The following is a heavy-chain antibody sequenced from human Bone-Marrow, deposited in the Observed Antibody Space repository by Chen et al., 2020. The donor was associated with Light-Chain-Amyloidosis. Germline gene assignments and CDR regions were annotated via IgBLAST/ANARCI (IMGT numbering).Heavy chain of an antibody. J-gene: IGHJ4*02. CDR1: GYTFPNYW. V-gene: IGHV5-51*01. Sequence: EVQLEQSGPEVKKHGESLKISCKGSGYTFPNYWIGWVRQMPGKGLEWMGVIYPDDSDARYSPSVEGQVTISADKSITTAYLQWRSLKASDTAMYYCARRRDGYNFDYWGQGTLVTFSS. CDR3: ARRRDGYNFDY. D-gene: IGHD5-12*01. CDR2: IYPDDSDA.